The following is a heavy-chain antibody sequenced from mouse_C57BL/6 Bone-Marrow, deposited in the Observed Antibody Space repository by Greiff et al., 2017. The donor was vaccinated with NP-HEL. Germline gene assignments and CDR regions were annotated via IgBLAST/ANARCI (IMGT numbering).Heavy chain of an antibody. D-gene: IGHD3-1*01. CDR2: IYPGDGDT. CDR1: GYAFSSYW. CDR3: ARSRAYWYFDV. Sequence: VQLVESGAELVKPGASVKISCKASGYAFSSYWMNWVKQRPGKGLEWIGQIYPGDGDTNYNGKFKGKATLTADKSSSTAYMQLSSLTSEDSAVYFCARSRAYWYFDVWGTGTTVTVSS. V-gene: IGHV1-80*01. J-gene: IGHJ1*03.